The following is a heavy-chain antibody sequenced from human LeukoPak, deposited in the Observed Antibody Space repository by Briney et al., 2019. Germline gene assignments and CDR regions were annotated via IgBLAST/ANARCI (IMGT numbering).Heavy chain of an antibody. CDR2: ISAYNGNT. V-gene: IGHV1-18*01. CDR1: GYTFTSYG. J-gene: IGHJ5*02. D-gene: IGHD2-15*01. Sequence: ASVKVSCKASGYTFTSYGISWVRQAPGQGLEWMGWISAYNGNTNYAQKLQGRVTTTTDTSTSTAYMELRSLRSDDTAVYYCARDRGLGYCSGGSCLNWFDPWGQGTLVTVSS. CDR3: ARDRGLGYCSGGSCLNWFDP.